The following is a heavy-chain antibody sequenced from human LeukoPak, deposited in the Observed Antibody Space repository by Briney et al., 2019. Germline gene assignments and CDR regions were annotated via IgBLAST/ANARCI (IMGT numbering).Heavy chain of an antibody. CDR3: ARRSAARDAFDI. CDR2: VVWNSGSV. D-gene: IGHD6-6*01. V-gene: IGHV3-9*01. Sequence: SLRLSCAASGFTYHDNAMHWVRQGPGKGLAWISGVVWNSGSVDYGDSVKGRFTISRDNAKNTLYLQMNSLRAEDTAAYYCARRSAARDAFDIWGQGTMVTVSS. J-gene: IGHJ3*02. CDR1: GFTYHDNA.